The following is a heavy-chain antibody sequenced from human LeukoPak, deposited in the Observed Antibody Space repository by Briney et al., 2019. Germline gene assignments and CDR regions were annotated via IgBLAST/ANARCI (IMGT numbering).Heavy chain of an antibody. CDR3: ARYFRGITDY. D-gene: IGHD1-14*01. CDR2: IYYSGST. V-gene: IGHV4-59*01. Sequence: TSETLSLTCTVSGGSTSSYYWSCIRQPPGKGLEWIGYIYYSGSTNYNPSLKSRVTISVDTSKNQFSLKLSSVTAADTAVYYCARYFRGITDYWGQGTLVTVSS. CDR1: GGSTSSYY. J-gene: IGHJ4*02.